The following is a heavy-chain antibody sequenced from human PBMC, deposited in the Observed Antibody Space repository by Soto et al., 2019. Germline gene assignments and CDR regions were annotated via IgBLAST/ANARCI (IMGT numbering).Heavy chain of an antibody. CDR2: NNTRSRTS. D-gene: IGHD6-19*01. CDR1: RVTFSTYT. CDR3: ASEALVLTAVNDSSTDYYWGMDV. Sequence: GASVQLSSTASRVTFSTYTITWVRQAPRQGLEWMGANNTRSRTSNDAQQFQGRVTITADASTGTAYLELSSLASQDTAVYHCASEALVLTAVNDSSTDYYWGMDVWGQGTMVTVSS. J-gene: IGHJ6*02. V-gene: IGHV1-69*13.